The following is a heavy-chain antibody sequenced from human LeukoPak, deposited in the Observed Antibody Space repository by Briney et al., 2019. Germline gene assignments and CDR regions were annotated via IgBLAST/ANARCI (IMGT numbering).Heavy chain of an antibody. CDR2: ISGGGGST. CDR3: AKGASLSGGRGCAFDY. D-gene: IGHD3-10*01. J-gene: IGHJ4*02. V-gene: IGHV3-23*01. Sequence: GGSLRLSCAASGFTFSSYAMSWVRQAPGEGLEWVSAISGGGGSTHYADSVKGRFTISRDNSKNTLYLQMNSLRAEATAVYFCAKGASLSGGRGCAFDYWVQGTLVTVSS. CDR1: GFTFSSYA.